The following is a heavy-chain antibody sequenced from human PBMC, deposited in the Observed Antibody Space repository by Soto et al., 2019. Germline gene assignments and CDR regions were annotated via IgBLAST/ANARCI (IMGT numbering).Heavy chain of an antibody. CDR2: FQHSWVS. V-gene: IGHV4-59*08. CDR1: GGSISSYC. D-gene: IGHD3-10*01. CDR3: ARQGFGPLYGLVDV. J-gene: IGHJ6*04. Sequence: QVQLQESGPGLVKPSETMSLSFTVSGGSISSYCWSWFRQSQGKRIECYGYFQHSWVSSYNLSLQSRVAISLDPSKSQFSLRVNFVTASDTAVYYCARQGFGPLYGLVDVWGEWTTVTVSS.